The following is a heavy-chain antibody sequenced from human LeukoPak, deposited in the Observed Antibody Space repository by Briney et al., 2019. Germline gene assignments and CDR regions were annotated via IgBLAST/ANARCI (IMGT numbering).Heavy chain of an antibody. D-gene: IGHD3-3*01. J-gene: IGHJ4*02. CDR1: GFTFSDYY. Sequence: GGSLRLSCAASGFTFSDYYMSWIRQAPGKGLEWVSYISSSGSTIYYADSVKGRFTIPRDNAKNSLYLQMNSLRAEDTAVYYCASIPDFWSGYYLDYWGQGTLVTVSS. V-gene: IGHV3-11*04. CDR3: ASIPDFWSGYYLDY. CDR2: ISSSGSTI.